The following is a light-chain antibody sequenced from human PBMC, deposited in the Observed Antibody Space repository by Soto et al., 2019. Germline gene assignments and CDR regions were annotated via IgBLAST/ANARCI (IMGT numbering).Light chain of an antibody. CDR3: LQHANYPIT. V-gene: IGKV1-17*01. Sequence: DIQMTQSPSSLSASVGDRVTITCRASQGIGNDLVWYQQKPGKAPKRLVYGASTLQTGTPTSFSGSGSGTEFTLTISSLHPEDVATYYCLQHANYPITFGQGTRLEIK. CDR2: GAS. J-gene: IGKJ5*01. CDR1: QGIGND.